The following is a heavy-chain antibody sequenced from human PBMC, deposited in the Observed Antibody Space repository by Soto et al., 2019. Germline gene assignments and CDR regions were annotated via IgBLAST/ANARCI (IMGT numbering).Heavy chain of an antibody. Sequence: GGSLRLSCAASGFTFSSYAMSWVRQAPGKGLEWVSAISGSGGSTYYADSVKGRFTISRDNSKNTLYLQMNSLRAEDTAVYYCATGRGGDSSGYYFPPKYFDYWGQGTLVTVSS. CDR3: ATGRGGDSSGYYFPPKYFDY. J-gene: IGHJ4*02. CDR1: GFTFSSYA. CDR2: ISGSGGST. V-gene: IGHV3-23*01. D-gene: IGHD3-22*01.